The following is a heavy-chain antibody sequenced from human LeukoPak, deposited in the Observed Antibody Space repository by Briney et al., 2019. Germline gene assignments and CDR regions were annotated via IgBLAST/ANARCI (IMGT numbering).Heavy chain of an antibody. Sequence: ASVTVSFMTSVYTFTQYYLHWVRQAPGKGREGMGWINPNSGDTTYTQKFQGRVTMTGDTSISTAYMELSRLMSDDTAVYYCARIGLKSSGYYRLDYWGQGTLVTVSS. V-gene: IGHV1-2*02. CDR3: ARIGLKSSGYYRLDY. D-gene: IGHD3-22*01. CDR2: INPNSGDT. J-gene: IGHJ4*02. CDR1: VYTFTQYY.